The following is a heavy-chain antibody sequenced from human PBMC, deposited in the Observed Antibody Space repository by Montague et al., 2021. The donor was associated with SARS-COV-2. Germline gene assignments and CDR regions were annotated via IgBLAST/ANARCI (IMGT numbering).Heavy chain of an antibody. J-gene: IGHJ6*02. CDR3: ARDGGIGDSGSNTWSYYYYGMDV. V-gene: IGHV4-61*02. CDR1: GGSISSGGSYY. Sequence: TLSLTCTVSGGSISSGGSYYWSWIWQPAGKGLEWIGRIYTSGSTNYNPSLKSRVTISVDTSKNQFSLKLSSVTAADTAVYYCARDGGIGDSGSNTWSYYYYGMDVWGQGTTVTVSS. CDR2: IYTSGST. D-gene: IGHD3-22*01.